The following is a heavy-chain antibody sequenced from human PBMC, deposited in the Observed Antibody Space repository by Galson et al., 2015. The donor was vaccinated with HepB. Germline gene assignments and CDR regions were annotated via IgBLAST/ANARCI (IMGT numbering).Heavy chain of an antibody. CDR3: AKVAPGRKTYYDFWSGYYSDY. V-gene: IGHV3-23*01. Sequence: SLRLSCAASGFTFSSYAMSWVRQAPGKGLEWVSAISGSGGSTYYADSVKGRFTISRDNSKNTLYLQMNSLRAEDTAVYYCAKVAPGRKTYYDFWSGYYSDYWGQGTLVTVSS. CDR2: ISGSGGST. J-gene: IGHJ4*02. CDR1: GFTFSSYA. D-gene: IGHD3-3*01.